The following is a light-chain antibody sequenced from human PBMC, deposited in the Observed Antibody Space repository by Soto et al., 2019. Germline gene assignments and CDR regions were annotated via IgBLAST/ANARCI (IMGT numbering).Light chain of an antibody. CDR1: QSVLYSSNNKNY. CDR3: QQYYSPPIT. Sequence: DIVMTQSPDSLAVSLGERATINCKSSQSVLYSSNNKNYLAWYQQKPGQPPKLLIYWASTRESVVPDRCSGSGSGTDFTLTISSLQAEDVAVYYCQQYYSPPITFGQGTRLEIK. V-gene: IGKV4-1*01. J-gene: IGKJ5*01. CDR2: WAS.